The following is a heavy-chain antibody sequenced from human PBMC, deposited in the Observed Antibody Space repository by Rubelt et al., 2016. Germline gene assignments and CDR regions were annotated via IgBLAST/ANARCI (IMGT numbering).Heavy chain of an antibody. V-gene: IGHV3-74*01. J-gene: IGHJ3*02. CDR2: INTDGST. Sequence: RYWMHWVRQAPGKGLVWVSRINTDGSTSYADSVKGRFTISRDNGKNTLHLQMNSLRAEDTAVYYCARGRSGGPDVFDIWCQGTMVTVSS. D-gene: IGHD2-8*02. CDR1: RYW. CDR3: ARGRSGGPDVFDI.